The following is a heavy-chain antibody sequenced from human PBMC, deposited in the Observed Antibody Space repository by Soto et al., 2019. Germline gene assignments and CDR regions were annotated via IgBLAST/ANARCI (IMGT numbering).Heavy chain of an antibody. Sequence: QVQLQESGPGLVRPSQTLSLTCSVSGASIHNGGYFWSWIRQSPEKGLEWIGHIRISGSPYNNPSRRSRDTIQADPARNPVSLALTSVTAEDAASYYCASGSTTEKVDAGGQGILVTVSS. CDR1: GASIHNGGYF. V-gene: IGHV4-30-4*01. CDR2: IRISGSP. J-gene: IGHJ5*02. CDR3: ASGSTTEKVDA.